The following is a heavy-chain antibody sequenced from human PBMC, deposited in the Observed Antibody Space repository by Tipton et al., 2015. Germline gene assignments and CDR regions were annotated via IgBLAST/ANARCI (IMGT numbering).Heavy chain of an antibody. V-gene: IGHV4-31*03. J-gene: IGHJ3*02. CDR3: ARGLNGLGSPYNTLAYDI. CDR1: GGSISTGRYF. D-gene: IGHD3-10*01. Sequence: TLSLTCTVSGGSISTGRYFWTWIRHHPGKGLEWLGSISTSGNTYYTPSLKSRLTLSLDTSKKQFSLNLNSVTAADTALYYCARGLNGLGSPYNTLAYDIWGQGALVTVAS. CDR2: ISTSGNT.